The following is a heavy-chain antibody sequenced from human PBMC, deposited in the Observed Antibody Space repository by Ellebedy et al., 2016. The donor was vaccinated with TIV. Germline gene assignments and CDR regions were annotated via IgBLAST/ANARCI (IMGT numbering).Heavy chain of an antibody. Sequence: GGSLRLSXAASGLTFSTAWLSWVRQAPGKGLEWVGRIKNKGDGGTTDYATPVKGRFTISRDDSKNTMYPQMNSLKSGDTAVYYCTTVIIGGGSWGQGTLVTVSS. CDR2: IKNKGDGGTT. V-gene: IGHV3-15*01. D-gene: IGHD3/OR15-3a*01. CDR1: GLTFSTAW. CDR3: TTVIIGGGS. J-gene: IGHJ5*02.